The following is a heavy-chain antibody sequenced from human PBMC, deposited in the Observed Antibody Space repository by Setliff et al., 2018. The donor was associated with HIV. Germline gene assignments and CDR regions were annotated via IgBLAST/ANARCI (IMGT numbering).Heavy chain of an antibody. CDR2: IIPIFGTT. CDR3: ARDFGGYCSSMSCPGLFDP. J-gene: IGHJ5*02. V-gene: IGHV1-69*06. D-gene: IGHD2-2*01. CDR1: GGTFSSYA. Sequence: SVKVSCKASGGTFSSYAISWVRQAPGQGLEWMGGIIPIFGTTNYAQKFQGRVTITADKSTNTAYMELSSLRSEDTAVYYCARDFGGYCSSMSCPGLFDPWGQGTLVTVSS.